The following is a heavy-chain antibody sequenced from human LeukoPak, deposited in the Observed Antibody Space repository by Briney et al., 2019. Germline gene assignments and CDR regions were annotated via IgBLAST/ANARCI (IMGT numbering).Heavy chain of an antibody. J-gene: IGHJ4*02. D-gene: IGHD5-18*01. V-gene: IGHV4-34*01. CDR1: SGSFSGYY. CDR3: AGVARDADTAMVLAFDY. CDR2: INHSGST. Sequence: KASETLSLTCAVYSGSFSGYYWSWIRQPPGKGLEWIGEINHSGSTNYNPSLKSRVTISVDTSKNQFSLKLSSVTAADTAVYYCAGVARDADTAMVLAFDYWGQGTLVTVSS.